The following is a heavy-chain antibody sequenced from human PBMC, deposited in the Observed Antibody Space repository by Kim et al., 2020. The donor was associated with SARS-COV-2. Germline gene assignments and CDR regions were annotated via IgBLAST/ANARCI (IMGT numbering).Heavy chain of an antibody. J-gene: IGHJ4*02. CDR1: GFTFSSYA. CDR3: ARVSSGIVWGADWSYFDY. D-gene: IGHD2-15*01. Sequence: GGSLRLSCAASGFTFSSYAMHWVRQAPGKGLEWVAVISYDGSNKYYADSVKGRFTISRDNSKNTLYLQMNSLRAEDTAVYYCARVSSGIVWGADWSYFDYWGQGTLVTVSS. CDR2: ISYDGSNK. V-gene: IGHV3-30*04.